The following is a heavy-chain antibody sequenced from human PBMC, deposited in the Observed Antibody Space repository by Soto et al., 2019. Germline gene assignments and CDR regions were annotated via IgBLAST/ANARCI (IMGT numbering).Heavy chain of an antibody. CDR1: GGSISSGGYY. Sequence: QVQLQESGPGLVKPSQTLSLTCTVSGGSISSGGYYWSWIRQHPGKGVEWIGYIYYSGSTYYNPSLKSRVNISVDTSKNQFSLKLSSVTAADTAVYYCARGEYSSGWYVYWGQGTLVTVSS. CDR2: IYYSGST. D-gene: IGHD6-19*01. V-gene: IGHV4-31*03. J-gene: IGHJ4*02. CDR3: ARGEYSSGWYVY.